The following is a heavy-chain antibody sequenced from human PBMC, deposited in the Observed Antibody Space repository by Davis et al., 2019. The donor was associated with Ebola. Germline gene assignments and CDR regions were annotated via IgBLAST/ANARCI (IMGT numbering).Heavy chain of an antibody. CDR2: IYYSGST. J-gene: IGHJ3*01. CDR3: ARKTAWEQFYGDAFDV. CDR1: GGSISSSSYN. Sequence: SETLSLTCTVSGGSISSSSYNWGWIRQPPGKGLEWIGSIYYSGSTYYNPSLKSRVTISVDTSKNQFSLNLTSVTTFDTAVYYCARKTAWEQFYGDAFDVWGQGTMVAVSS. V-gene: IGHV4-39*01. D-gene: IGHD1-26*01.